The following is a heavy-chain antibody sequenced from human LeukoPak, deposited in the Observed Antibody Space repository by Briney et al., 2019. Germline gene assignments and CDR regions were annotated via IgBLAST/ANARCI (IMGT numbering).Heavy chain of an antibody. CDR3: ARDSSGYYRIDY. J-gene: IGHJ4*02. Sequence: PSETLSLTCTVSGGSISSSSYYWGWIRQPPGKGLEWIGSIYYSGSTYYNPSLKSRVTISVDTSKNQFSLKLSSVTAADTAVYYYARDSSGYYRIDYWGQGTLVTVSS. V-gene: IGHV4-39*01. D-gene: IGHD3-22*01. CDR1: GGSISSSSYY. CDR2: IYYSGST.